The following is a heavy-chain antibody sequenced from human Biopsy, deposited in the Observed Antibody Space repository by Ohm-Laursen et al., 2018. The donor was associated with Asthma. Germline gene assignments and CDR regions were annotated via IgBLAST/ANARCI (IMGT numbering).Heavy chain of an antibody. D-gene: IGHD2-8*01. V-gene: IGHV1-46*02. CDR3: ARARETTNYGDSDFDI. Sequence: ASVKVSCKVSGFSFDNYFMHWVRQAPGQGLEWMGIINPSGADTRYAEKFRGRLIVTRDASTRTAFMDLRSLRSDDTAIYFCARARETTNYGDSDFDIWGQGTLITVSS. CDR2: INPSGADT. J-gene: IGHJ4*02. CDR1: GFSFDNYF.